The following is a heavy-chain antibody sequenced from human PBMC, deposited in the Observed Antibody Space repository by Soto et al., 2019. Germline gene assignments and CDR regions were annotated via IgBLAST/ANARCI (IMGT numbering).Heavy chain of an antibody. Sequence: SETLSLTCTVSGGSISSYYWSWIRQPPGKGLEWIGYIYYSGSTNYNPSLKSRVTISVDTSKNQFSLKLSSVTAADTAVYYCARAMVRGVIELPYYYYYMDVWGKGTTATVSS. J-gene: IGHJ6*03. CDR3: ARAMVRGVIELPYYYYYMDV. CDR1: GGSISSYY. V-gene: IGHV4-59*01. CDR2: IYYSGST. D-gene: IGHD3-10*01.